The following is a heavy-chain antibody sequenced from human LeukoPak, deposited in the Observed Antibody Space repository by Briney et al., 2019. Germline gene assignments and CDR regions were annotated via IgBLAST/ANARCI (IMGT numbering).Heavy chain of an antibody. J-gene: IGHJ4*02. Sequence: ASVKVSCKVSGYTLSELSIYWVRQAPGKGLEWMGGFDPEDGEIVYAQKSEGRVTMTEDTSTDTAYMELSSLRSDDTAVYYCATDVLGGIGAAGLGYWGQGTLVTVSS. V-gene: IGHV1-24*01. CDR1: GYTLSELS. CDR2: FDPEDGEI. CDR3: ATDVLGGIGAAGLGY. D-gene: IGHD6-13*01.